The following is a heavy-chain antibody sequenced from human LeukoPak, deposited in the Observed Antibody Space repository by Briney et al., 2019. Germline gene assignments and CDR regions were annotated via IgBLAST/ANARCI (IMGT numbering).Heavy chain of an antibody. J-gene: IGHJ4*02. CDR1: GYTFTIFG. Sequence: ASVTVSCTPSGYTFTIFGISWVRQASGQGLEWMGWIGAYNGDTNYSQKFQGRVTITTDTSTSTAYMDLRSLRSDDTAVYYCTRDHCSGDNCPSFDYWGQGTLVTVSS. CDR3: TRDHCSGDNCPSFDY. V-gene: IGHV1-18*04. D-gene: IGHD2-15*01. CDR2: IGAYNGDT.